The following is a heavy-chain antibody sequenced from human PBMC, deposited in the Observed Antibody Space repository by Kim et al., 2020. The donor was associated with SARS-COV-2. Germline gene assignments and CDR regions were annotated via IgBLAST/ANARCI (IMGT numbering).Heavy chain of an antibody. J-gene: IGHJ3*02. CDR2: INWNGGST. D-gene: IGHD6-19*01. Sequence: GGSLRLSCAASGFTFDDYGMSWVRQAPGKGLEWVSGINWNGGSTGYADSVKGRFTISRDNAKNSLYLQMNSLRAEDTALYYCARDAGYSSGWWIVGAFDIWGQGTMVTVSS. CDR3: ARDAGYSSGWWIVGAFDI. V-gene: IGHV3-20*04. CDR1: GFTFDDYG.